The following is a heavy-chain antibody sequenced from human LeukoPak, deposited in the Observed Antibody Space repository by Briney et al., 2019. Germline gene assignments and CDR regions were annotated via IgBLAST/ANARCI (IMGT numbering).Heavy chain of an antibody. J-gene: IGHJ4*02. CDR2: INHSGST. D-gene: IGHD2-8*01. CDR1: GGSFSCYY. Sequence: PSETLSLTCAVYGGSFSCYYWSWIRQPPGKGLEWIGEINHSGSTNYNPSLKSRVTISVDTSKKQFSLRLSSVTAADTAVYYCARHERGTNIALPGNFFFDSWGKGTLVTVSS. V-gene: IGHV4-34*01. CDR3: ARHERGTNIALPGNFFFDS.